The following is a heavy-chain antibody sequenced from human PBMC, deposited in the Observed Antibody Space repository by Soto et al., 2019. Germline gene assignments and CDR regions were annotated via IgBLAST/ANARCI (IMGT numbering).Heavy chain of an antibody. D-gene: IGHD5-18*01. CDR1: GYTFTSYY. V-gene: IGHV1-46*01. CDR3: ARSGYSYGYDYYYYGMDV. Sequence: QVQLVQSGAEVKKPGASVKVSCKASGYTFTSYYMHWVRQAPGQGLEWMGIINPIGGSTSYAQKFQGRVTMTRDTSTSTVYMDLSSLRSEDTAVYYCARSGYSYGYDYYYYGMDVWGQGTTVTVSS. J-gene: IGHJ6*02. CDR2: INPIGGST.